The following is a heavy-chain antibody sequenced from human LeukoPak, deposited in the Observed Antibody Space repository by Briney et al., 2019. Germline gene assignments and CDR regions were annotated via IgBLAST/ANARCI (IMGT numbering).Heavy chain of an antibody. CDR3: ARELLWFGELQFPFDY. V-gene: IGHV1-2*02. CDR1: GYTFTGYY. D-gene: IGHD3-10*01. Sequence: GASVKVSCKASGYTFTGYYMHWVRQAPGQGLEWMGWINPNSGGTNYAQKFQGRVTMTRDTPISTAYMELSRLRSDDTAVYYCARELLWFGELQFPFDYWGQGTLVTVSS. J-gene: IGHJ4*02. CDR2: INPNSGGT.